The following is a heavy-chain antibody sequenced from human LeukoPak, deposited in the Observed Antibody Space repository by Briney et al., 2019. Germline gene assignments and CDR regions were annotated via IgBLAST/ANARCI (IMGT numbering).Heavy chain of an antibody. J-gene: IGHJ4*02. CDR3: ARGDDSSGYYPLGY. CDR2: ISAYNGNT. Sequence: ASVKVSCKASGYTFTSYGISWVRQAPGQGLEWMGWISAYNGNTNYARKLQGRVTMTTDTSTSTAYMELRSLRSDDTAVYYCARGDDSSGYYPLGYWGQGTLVTVSS. D-gene: IGHD3-22*01. V-gene: IGHV1-18*01. CDR1: GYTFTSYG.